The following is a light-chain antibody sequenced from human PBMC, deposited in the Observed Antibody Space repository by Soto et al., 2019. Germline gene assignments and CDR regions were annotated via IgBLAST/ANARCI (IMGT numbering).Light chain of an antibody. CDR1: QSISTY. Sequence: EIVLTQSPATLSLSPGERDTLSCRASQSISTYLAWYQQRPGQAPRLLIYDASSRAPGIPARFSGSGSGTDFTRTISSRGPEDFAVYYCQQRSNWPPFTFGPGTKVDVK. J-gene: IGKJ3*01. CDR3: QQRSNWPPFT. CDR2: DAS. V-gene: IGKV3-11*01.